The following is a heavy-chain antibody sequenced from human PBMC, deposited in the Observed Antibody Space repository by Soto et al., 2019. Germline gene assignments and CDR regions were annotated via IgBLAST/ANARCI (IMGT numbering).Heavy chain of an antibody. J-gene: IGHJ5*02. CDR3: ARDALRYFDWLSPGRWFDP. CDR2: ISAYNGNT. V-gene: IGHV1-18*01. Sequence: QVQLVQTVAEVKKPGASVKVSCKASGYTFTSSGISWVRQAPGQGREWMGWISAYNGNTNYAQKLQGRVTMTTDTSTSTAYMVLRSLRSDDTAVYYCARDALRYFDWLSPGRWFDPWGQGTLVTVSS. D-gene: IGHD3-9*01. CDR1: GYTFTSSG.